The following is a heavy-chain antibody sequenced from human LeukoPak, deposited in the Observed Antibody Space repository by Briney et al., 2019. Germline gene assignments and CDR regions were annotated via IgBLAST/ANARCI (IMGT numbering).Heavy chain of an antibody. Sequence: PSETLSLTCTVSGGSISSYYWSWIRQPAGKGLEWIGRIYTSGSTNYNPSLKSRVTMSVDTSNNQFSLKLSSVTAADTAVYYCARGPYSSSSEWFDPWGQGTLVTVS. CDR2: IYTSGST. D-gene: IGHD6-6*01. J-gene: IGHJ5*02. CDR1: GGSISSYY. CDR3: ARGPYSSSSEWFDP. V-gene: IGHV4-4*07.